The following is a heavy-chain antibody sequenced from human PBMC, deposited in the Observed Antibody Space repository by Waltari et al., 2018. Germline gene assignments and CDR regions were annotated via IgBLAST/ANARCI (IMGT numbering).Heavy chain of an antibody. J-gene: IGHJ4*02. D-gene: IGHD6-6*01. CDR1: GYTFTGYY. CDR2: INPNRGGT. CDR3: AGSIAARGEFDY. V-gene: IGHV1-2*06. Sequence: QVQLVQSGAEVKKPGASVKVSCKASGYTFTGYYMHWVRQAPGQGLEWMGRINPNRGGTNYEQKFQGRVTMTRDTSISTAYMELSRLRSDDTAVYYCAGSIAARGEFDYWGQGTLVTVSS.